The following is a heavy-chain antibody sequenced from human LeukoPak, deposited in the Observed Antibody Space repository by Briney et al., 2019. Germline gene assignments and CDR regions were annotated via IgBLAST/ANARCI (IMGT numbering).Heavy chain of an antibody. Sequence: GGSLRLSCEASGFAFSIYWMSWVRQGPGKGLEWVANIKQDGSVRYYVDSVKGRFTISRDDAKNSLYLQMNSLRAEDTAVYYCARGGATFDFRGQGTLVTVSS. J-gene: IGHJ4*02. CDR2: IKQDGSVR. V-gene: IGHV3-7*04. CDR1: GFAFSIYW. CDR3: ARGGATFDF. D-gene: IGHD1-26*01.